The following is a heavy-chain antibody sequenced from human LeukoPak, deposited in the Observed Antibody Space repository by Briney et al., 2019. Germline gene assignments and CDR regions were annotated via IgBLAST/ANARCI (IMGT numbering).Heavy chain of an antibody. CDR2: INHSGST. D-gene: IGHD7-27*01. CDR3: ASRSPGYYFDY. Sequence: PSETLSLTCAVHVGSCSVYYWSWIREPLGRGQEWIGEINHSGSTNYNPSLKSRVIIAADTSKNQLSLRLSSVTAADTAVYYCASRSPGYYFDYWGQGTLVTVSS. J-gene: IGHJ4*02. CDR1: VGSCSVYY. V-gene: IGHV4-34*01.